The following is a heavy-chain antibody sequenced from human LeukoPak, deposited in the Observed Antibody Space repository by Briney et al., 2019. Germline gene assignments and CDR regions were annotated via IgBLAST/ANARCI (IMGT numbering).Heavy chain of an antibody. CDR2: FSYSGNT. CDR3: ARRDTPFTIFGVIGWFDP. J-gene: IGHJ5*02. CDR1: GGSISSYY. D-gene: IGHD3-3*01. Sequence: SETLSLTCTVSGGSISSYYWSWISQPPGKGLEWMGSFSYSGNTYYNPSLKSRITVSVDTSKNQFSLKLSSVTAADTAVYFCARRDTPFTIFGVIGWFDPWGQGTLVTVSS. V-gene: IGHV4-59*04.